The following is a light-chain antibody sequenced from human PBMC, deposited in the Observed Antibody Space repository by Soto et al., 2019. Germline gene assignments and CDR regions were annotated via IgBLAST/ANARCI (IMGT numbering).Light chain of an antibody. CDR3: QKSDHHPR. J-gene: IGKJ3*01. Sequence: DIQITQTPSSLSASICDRVTITCRASQTVNTYLHWYQQKPGKAPKHLIYDASNLETGVPSTFSGNGYGTDFTFTIISLRPEDIATYYCQKSDHHPRFGPGTKVDIK. CDR1: QTVNTY. CDR2: DAS. V-gene: IGKV1-33*01.